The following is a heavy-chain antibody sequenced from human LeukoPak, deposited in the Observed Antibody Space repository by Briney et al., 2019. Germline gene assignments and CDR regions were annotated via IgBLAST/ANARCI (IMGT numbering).Heavy chain of an antibody. CDR2: IYTSGST. CDR1: GGSISTYY. Sequence: PSETLSLTCTVSGGSISTYYWSWIRQPPGKGLEWIGYIYTSGSTNYNPSLKSRVTISVDTSKSQFSLKLSSVTAADTAVYYCARGGVVAAGNWFDPWGQGTLVTVSS. V-gene: IGHV4-4*09. D-gene: IGHD2-15*01. J-gene: IGHJ5*02. CDR3: ARGGVVAAGNWFDP.